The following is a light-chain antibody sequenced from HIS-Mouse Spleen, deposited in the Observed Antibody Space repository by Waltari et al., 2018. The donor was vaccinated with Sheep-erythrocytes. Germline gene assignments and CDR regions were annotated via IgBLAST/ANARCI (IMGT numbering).Light chain of an antibody. V-gene: IGLV2-8*01. Sequence: QSALTQPPSASGSPGQSVTISCPGTSSDVGGYNYVSWYQQHPGKAPKLIIYEVSKRPSGVPDRFSGSKSGNTASLTVSGLQAEDEADYYCSSYAGSNNWVFGGGTKLTVL. J-gene: IGLJ3*02. CDR2: EVS. CDR1: SSDVGGYNY. CDR3: SSYAGSNNWV.